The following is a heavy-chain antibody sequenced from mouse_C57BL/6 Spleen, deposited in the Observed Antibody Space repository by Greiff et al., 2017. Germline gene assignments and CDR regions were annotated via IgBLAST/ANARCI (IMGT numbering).Heavy chain of an antibody. D-gene: IGHD2-13*01. CDR3: ARSGDPYAMDV. V-gene: IGHV14-3*01. J-gene: IGHJ4*01. CDR2: IDPANGNT. CDR1: GFNIKNTY. Sequence: VQLQQSVAELVRPGASVKLSCTASGFNIKNTYMPWVKQRPEQGLEWIGRIDPANGNTKYVPKFQGKDPITADTSSNTAYLQLSSLTSEDTAICSCARSGDPYAMDVWGTGTSVTVSS.